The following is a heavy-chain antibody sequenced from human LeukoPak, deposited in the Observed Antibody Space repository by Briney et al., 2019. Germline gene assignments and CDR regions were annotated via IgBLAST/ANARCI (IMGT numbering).Heavy chain of an antibody. CDR2: ISRSGDSI. CDR3: ARVLRYCSGGNCYSGGLGYMDV. D-gene: IGHD2-15*01. V-gene: IGHV3-48*03. CDR1: GFTFSNYE. J-gene: IGHJ6*03. Sequence: GGSLRLSCAASGFTFSNYEMNWVRQAPGNGLEWVSYISRSGDSIYYADSVKGRFIISRDNAKNSLFLQMNSLRAEDTAVYYCARVLRYCSGGNCYSGGLGYMDVWGKGTTVTISS.